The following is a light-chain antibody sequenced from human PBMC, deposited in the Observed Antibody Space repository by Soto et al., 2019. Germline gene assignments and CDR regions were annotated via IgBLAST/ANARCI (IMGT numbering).Light chain of an antibody. V-gene: IGKV3-20*01. CDR2: DAS. Sequence: EIVLTQSPGTLSLSPGERATLSCRASQSVTIYLAWYQQKPGQSPRLLIFDASNRATGIPDRFSGSGSGTDFTLSINRLEPEDFAVYYCQQYSSLWTFGQGTKVDIK. CDR3: QQYSSLWT. CDR1: QSVTIY. J-gene: IGKJ1*01.